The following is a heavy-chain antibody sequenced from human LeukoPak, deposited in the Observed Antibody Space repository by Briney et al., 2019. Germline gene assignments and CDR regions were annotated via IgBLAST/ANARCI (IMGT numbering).Heavy chain of an antibody. CDR1: SGSMSGYY. V-gene: IGHV4-59*12. Sequence: SETLSLTCTVSSGSMSGYYWSWIRQPPGNGLGWVGYISYSGSTNYNPSLKSRVTISVDTSKNQFSLKLTSVTAADTAVYYCARRRRGYSLGQTPDYWGQGTLVTVSS. CDR3: ARRRRGYSLGQTPDY. CDR2: ISYSGST. J-gene: IGHJ4*02. D-gene: IGHD1-1*01.